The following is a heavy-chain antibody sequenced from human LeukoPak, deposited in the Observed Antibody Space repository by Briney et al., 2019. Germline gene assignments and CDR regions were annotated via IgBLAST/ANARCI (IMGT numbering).Heavy chain of an antibody. D-gene: IGHD3-3*01. J-gene: IGHJ6*03. V-gene: IGHV4-39*07. CDR2: INYSGST. CDR3: ARDQPSGWSGFYYYYYYMDV. Sequence: SETLSLTCTVSGGSISSSSYYWGWIRQPPGKGLEWIGSINYSGSTYYNPSLKSRVTISVDRSKNQFSPKLSSVTAADTAVYYCARDQPSGWSGFYYYYYYMDVWGKGTTVTVSS. CDR1: GGSISSSSYY.